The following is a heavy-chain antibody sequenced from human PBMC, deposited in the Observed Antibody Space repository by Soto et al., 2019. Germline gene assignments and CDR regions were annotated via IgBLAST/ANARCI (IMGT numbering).Heavy chain of an antibody. CDR1: GGSISSYY. D-gene: IGHD5-18*01. J-gene: IGHJ5*02. V-gene: IGHV4-59*01. CDR2: IYYSGST. CDR3: ARDRHSYGYVWFDP. Sequence: QVQLQESGPGLVKPSETLSLTCTVSGGSISSYYWSWIRQPPGKGLEWIGYIYYSGSTNYNPSLKRRVTISVDTSKNQFSLKLSSVTAADTAVYYCARDRHSYGYVWFDPWGQGTLVTVSS.